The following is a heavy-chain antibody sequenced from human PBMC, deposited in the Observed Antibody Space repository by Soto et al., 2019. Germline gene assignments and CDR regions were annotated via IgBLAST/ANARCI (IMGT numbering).Heavy chain of an antibody. J-gene: IGHJ4*02. CDR3: ARGGYSCALADY. D-gene: IGHD5-18*01. CDR2: IYYSGST. Sequence: SETLSLTCTVSGGSISSYYWSWIRQPPGKGLEWIGYIYYSGSTNYNPSLKSRVTISVDTSKNQFSLKLSSVTAADTAVYYCARGGYSCALADYWGQGTLVTVSS. V-gene: IGHV4-59*01. CDR1: GGSISSYY.